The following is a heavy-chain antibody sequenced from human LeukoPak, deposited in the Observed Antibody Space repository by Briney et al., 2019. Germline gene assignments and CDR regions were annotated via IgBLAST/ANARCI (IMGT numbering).Heavy chain of an antibody. CDR1: GFTFSSYG. V-gene: IGHV3-23*01. D-gene: IGHD2-2*01. Sequence: GGSLRLSCAASGFTFSSYGMHWVRQAPGKGPEWVSAISGNGRDTYYTDSVKGRFTISRDNSKNTLYLQMNSLRAEDTAIYYCARAAAVCSSTSCYGHYWGQGTLVTVSS. CDR2: ISGNGRDT. J-gene: IGHJ4*02. CDR3: ARAAAVCSSTSCYGHY.